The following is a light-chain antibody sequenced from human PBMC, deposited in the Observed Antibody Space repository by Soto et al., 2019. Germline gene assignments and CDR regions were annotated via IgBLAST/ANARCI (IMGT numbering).Light chain of an antibody. V-gene: IGKV1-39*01. CDR1: QSMSGN. CDR3: QQSYTTASIT. J-gene: IGKJ5*01. Sequence: DIQMTQSPSSLSASVGDRVTITCQASQSMSGNLNWYQHKPGKAPKLLIYAASSLQNGIPSRFSGGGSGTEFTLSISSLQPEDFGTYYCQQSYTTASITFGQGTRLEIK. CDR2: AAS.